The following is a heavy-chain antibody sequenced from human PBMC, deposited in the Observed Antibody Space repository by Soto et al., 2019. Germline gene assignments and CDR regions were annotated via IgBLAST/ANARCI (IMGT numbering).Heavy chain of an antibody. D-gene: IGHD5-18*01. J-gene: IGHJ4*02. V-gene: IGHV3-30-3*01. CDR1: GGTFNTYI. CDR2: ISSVGSRE. CDR3: ARVGTSMVHDY. Sequence: QVQLVESGGGVVQPGGSLRLSCAASGGTFNTYIMHWVRQAPGKGLEWVSGISSVGSRENYADSVKGRFTICRDNSKNTLFLQMNSLRVEDTAVYYCARVGTSMVHDYWGQGTQVTVSS.